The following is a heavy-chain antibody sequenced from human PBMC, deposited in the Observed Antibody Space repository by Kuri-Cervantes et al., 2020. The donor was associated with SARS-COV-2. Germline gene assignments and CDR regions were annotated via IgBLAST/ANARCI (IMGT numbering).Heavy chain of an antibody. CDR1: GFTFSSYG. J-gene: IGHJ3*02. D-gene: IGHD2-2*01. CDR2: ISSSSSYI. Sequence: GGSLRLSCAASGFTFSSYGMNWVRQAPGKGLEWVSSISSSSSYIYYADSVKGRFTISRDNAKNSLYLQMNSLRAEDTAVYHCARDLTDIVVVPAAPAGDAFDIWGQGTMVTVSS. V-gene: IGHV3-21*01. CDR3: ARDLTDIVVVPAAPAGDAFDI.